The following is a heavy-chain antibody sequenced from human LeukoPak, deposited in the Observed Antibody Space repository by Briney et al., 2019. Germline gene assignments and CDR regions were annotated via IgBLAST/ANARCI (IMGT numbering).Heavy chain of an antibody. D-gene: IGHD1-26*01. CDR3: ARDSYSGSYYY. Sequence: ASVKVSCKASGYTFTGYYMHWVRRAPGQGLEWVAWINPNGGGTNYAQQFQGRVTTSSDTSISTAYMELSSLRSDDTAVYYCARDSYSGSYYYWGQGTLVTVSS. CDR1: GYTFTGYY. CDR2: INPNGGGT. J-gene: IGHJ4*02. V-gene: IGHV1-2*02.